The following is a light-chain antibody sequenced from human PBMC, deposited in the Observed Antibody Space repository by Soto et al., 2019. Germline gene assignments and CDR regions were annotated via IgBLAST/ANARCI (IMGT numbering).Light chain of an antibody. CDR1: QSISSN. CDR3: QPYNNWPLT. V-gene: IGKV3-15*01. Sequence: EIVMTQSPATLSVSPGERATLSCRASQSISSNLVWYQQKAGQAPRLLIYGASTRATGVPTRFSGSRSGAEFTLTINSLQSEDFAVYYCQPYNNWPLTFGGGTKVDIK. J-gene: IGKJ4*01. CDR2: GAS.